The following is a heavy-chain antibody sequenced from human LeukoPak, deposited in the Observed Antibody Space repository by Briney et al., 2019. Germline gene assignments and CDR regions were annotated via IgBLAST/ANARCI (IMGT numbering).Heavy chain of an antibody. CDR2: IIPIFGTA. D-gene: IGHD6-13*01. V-gene: IGHV1-69*05. Sequence: ASVKVSCKASGYTFTSYGISWVRQAPGQGLEWMGGIIPIFGTANYAQKFQGRVTITTDESTSTAYMELSSLRSEDTAVYYCASFYSSSWYYFDYWGQGTLVTVSS. CDR1: GYTFTSYG. J-gene: IGHJ4*02. CDR3: ASFYSSSWYYFDY.